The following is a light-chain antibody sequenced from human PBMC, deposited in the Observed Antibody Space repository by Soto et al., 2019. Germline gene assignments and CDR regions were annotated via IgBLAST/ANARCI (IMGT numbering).Light chain of an antibody. V-gene: IGLV2-23*01. CDR1: SSDVGSYNL. CDR2: EGS. Sequence: QSALTQPASVSGSPGQSITISCTGTSSDVGSYNLVSWYQQHPGKAPKLMIYEGSKRPSGVSNRFSGSKSGNTASLTISGLQAADEADYYCCSYAGSSTLYVFGTGTKLTVL. J-gene: IGLJ1*01. CDR3: CSYAGSSTLYV.